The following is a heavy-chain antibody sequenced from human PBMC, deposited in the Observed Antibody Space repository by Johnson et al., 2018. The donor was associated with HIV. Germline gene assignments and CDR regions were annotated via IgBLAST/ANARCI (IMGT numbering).Heavy chain of an antibody. CDR1: GFTFSSYW. Sequence: VQLVESGGGLVQPGGSLRLSCAASGFTFSSYWMSWVRQAPGKGLEWVANIKQDGSEKYYVDSVKGRFTISRDNAKNSLYLQMNSLRAEDTAVYYCARPRGAVACTYAFDIWGQGTMVTVSS. CDR3: ARPRGAVACTYAFDI. J-gene: IGHJ3*02. D-gene: IGHD6-19*01. CDR2: IKQDGSEK. V-gene: IGHV3-7*01.